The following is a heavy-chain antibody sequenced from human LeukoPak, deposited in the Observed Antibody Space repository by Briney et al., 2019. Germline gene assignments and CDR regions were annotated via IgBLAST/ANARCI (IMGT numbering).Heavy chain of an antibody. CDR1: GFTFSSYA. CDR3: AKDSGSAFWSGYSSRQFDY. V-gene: IGHV3-23*01. Sequence: TGGSLRLSCAASGFTFSSYAMSWVRQAPGKGREWGSAISGSGGSTYCADSVKCRFPISRDNSKTTLYLQMTRLRPEDTAVYYCAKDSGSAFWSGYSSRQFDYWGQGTLVTVSS. J-gene: IGHJ4*02. CDR2: ISGSGGST. D-gene: IGHD3-3*01.